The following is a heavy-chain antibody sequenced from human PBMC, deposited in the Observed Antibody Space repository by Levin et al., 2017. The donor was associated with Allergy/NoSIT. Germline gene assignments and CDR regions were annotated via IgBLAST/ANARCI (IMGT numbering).Heavy chain of an antibody. D-gene: IGHD3-22*01. CDR1: GFTFSNYA. Sequence: GGSLRLSCAASGFTFSNYAMAWVRQAPGKGLEWVSAISASGVNTYYADSVKGRFTISRDNSKNTLSLQMNSLRAEDTAVYYCAKMLFYYDSRRRVFDYWGQGTRVTVSS. CDR2: ISASGVNT. CDR3: AKMLFYYDSRRRVFDY. J-gene: IGHJ4*02. V-gene: IGHV3-23*01.